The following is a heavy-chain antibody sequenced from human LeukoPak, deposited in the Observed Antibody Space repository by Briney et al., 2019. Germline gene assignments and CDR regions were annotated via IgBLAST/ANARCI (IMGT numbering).Heavy chain of an antibody. CDR3: ARDLATVATPYFDY. CDR2: IIPILGIA. Sequence: SVKVSCKASGGTFSSYAISWVRQAPGQGLEWMGRIIPILGIANYAQKFQGRVTITADKSTSTAYMELSSLRSEDTAVYYCARDLATVATPYFDYWGQGFLVTVSS. J-gene: IGHJ4*02. D-gene: IGHD4-23*01. CDR1: GGTFSSYA. V-gene: IGHV1-69*04.